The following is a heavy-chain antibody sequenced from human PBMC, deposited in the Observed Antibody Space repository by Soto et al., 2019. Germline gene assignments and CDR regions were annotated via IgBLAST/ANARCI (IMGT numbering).Heavy chain of an antibody. CDR1: GGSISSGDYY. CDR2: IYYSGST. CDR3: ASGHLTAGGWFDP. D-gene: IGHD3-16*01. J-gene: IGHJ5*02. V-gene: IGHV4-30-4*01. Sequence: PSETLSLTCTVSGGSISSGDYYWSWIRQPPGKGLEWIGYIYYSGSTYYNPSLKSRVTISVDTSKNQFSLKLSSVTAADTAVYYCASGHLTAGGWFDPWGQGTLVTVSS.